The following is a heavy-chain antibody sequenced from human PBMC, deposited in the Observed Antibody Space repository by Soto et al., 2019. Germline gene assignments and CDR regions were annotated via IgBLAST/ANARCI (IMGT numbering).Heavy chain of an antibody. D-gene: IGHD1-26*01. J-gene: IGHJ4*02. CDR1: GFTFSSYA. CDR2: IDSGGGVT. Sequence: EVHVLESGGDLVQPGESLRLSCAASGFTFSSYAMNWVRQAPGKGLEWVSSIDSGGGVTHYTDSVNGRFSIARDNSRNTVYLQMNTLRPEDTAVYYCAKATDSKVWEHYDHWGQGTLVTVSS. CDR3: AKATDSKVWEHYDH. V-gene: IGHV3-23*01.